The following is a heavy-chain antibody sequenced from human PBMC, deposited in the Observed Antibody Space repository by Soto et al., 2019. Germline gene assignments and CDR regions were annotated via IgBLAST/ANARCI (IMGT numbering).Heavy chain of an antibody. D-gene: IGHD6-13*01. CDR3: ARRHSSSSAFDP. CDR1: GYSFTSYW. CDR2: IDPSDSYT. V-gene: IGHV5-10-1*01. Sequence: EVQLVQSGAEVKKPGESLRISCKGSGYSFTSYWISWVRQMPGKGLEWMGRIDPSDSYTNYSPSFQGHVTISADKSISTAYLQWSSLKASDIAMYYCARRHSSSSAFDPWGQGTLVTVSS. J-gene: IGHJ5*02.